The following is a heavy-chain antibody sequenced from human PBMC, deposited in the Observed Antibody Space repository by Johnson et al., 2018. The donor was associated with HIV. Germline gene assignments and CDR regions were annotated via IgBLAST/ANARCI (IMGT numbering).Heavy chain of an antibody. Sequence: EVQLVESGGGLVQPGGSLRLSCAASGLTFSKYAMNWVRQAPGKGLEWVSLIGGSAVSTYYADSVRGRFTISRDNSKNTLYLQMNSLRAEDTAVYYCAKDQFSSPGGEAFDMWGQGTMVTVSS. CDR3: AKDQFSSPGGEAFDM. CDR1: GLTFSKYA. D-gene: IGHD6-6*01. J-gene: IGHJ3*02. V-gene: IGHV3-23*04. CDR2: IGGSAVST.